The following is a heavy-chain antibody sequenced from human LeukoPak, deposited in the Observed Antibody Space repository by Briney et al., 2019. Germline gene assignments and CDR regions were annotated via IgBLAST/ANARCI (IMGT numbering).Heavy chain of an antibody. CDR2: INPSGGST. V-gene: IGHV1-46*01. CDR3: ARVKNSSGYYPPHDAFDI. J-gene: IGHJ3*02. D-gene: IGHD3-22*01. CDR1: GYTFTSYY. Sequence: ASVKVSCKASGYTFTSYYMHWVRQAPGQGLEWMGIINPSGGSTSYAQKFQGRVTMTRDTSTSTVYMELSSLRSEDTAVYYCARVKNSSGYYPPHDAFDIWGQGTMVTVSS.